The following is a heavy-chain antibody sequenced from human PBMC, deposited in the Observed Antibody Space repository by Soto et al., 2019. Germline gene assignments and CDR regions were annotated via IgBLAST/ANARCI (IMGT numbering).Heavy chain of an antibody. CDR1: GYSFTSYW. V-gene: IGHV5-51*01. Sequence: PGESLKISCKGSGYSFTSYWIGWVRQMPGKGLEWMGIIYPGDSDTRYSPSFQGQVTISADKSISTAYLQWSSLKASDTAMYYCARVYGDYDSHYYYYYGMDVWGQGTTVTVSS. CDR3: ARVYGDYDSHYYYYYGMDV. D-gene: IGHD4-17*01. J-gene: IGHJ6*02. CDR2: IYPGDSDT.